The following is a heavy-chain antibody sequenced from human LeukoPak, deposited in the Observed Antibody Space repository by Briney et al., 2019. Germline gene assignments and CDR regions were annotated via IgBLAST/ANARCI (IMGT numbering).Heavy chain of an antibody. J-gene: IGHJ4*02. V-gene: IGHV3-11*06. CDR3: ARGLGYSSSWLDY. D-gene: IGHD6-13*01. Sequence: GGSLRLSCAASGFTFSDYYMSWIRQAPGKGLEWVSYISSSSSYTNYADSVKGRFTISRDNAKNSLYLQMNSLRAEDTAVYYCARGLGYSSSWLDYWGQGTLVTVSS. CDR1: GFTFSDYY. CDR2: ISSSSSYT.